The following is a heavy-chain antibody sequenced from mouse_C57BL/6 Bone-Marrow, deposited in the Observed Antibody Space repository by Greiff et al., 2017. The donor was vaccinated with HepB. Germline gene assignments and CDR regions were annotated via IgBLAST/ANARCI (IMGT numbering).Heavy chain of an antibody. Sequence: EVKLVESGAGLVKPGGSLKLSCAASGFTFSSYAMSWVRQTPEKRLEWVAYISSGGDYIYYADTVKGRFTISRDNARNTLYLQMSSLKSEDTAMYYCTRDGPSYFDYWGKGTTLTVAS. CDR3: TRDGPSYFDY. D-gene: IGHD2-3*01. J-gene: IGHJ2*01. V-gene: IGHV5-9-1*02. CDR1: GFTFSSYA. CDR2: ISSGGDYI.